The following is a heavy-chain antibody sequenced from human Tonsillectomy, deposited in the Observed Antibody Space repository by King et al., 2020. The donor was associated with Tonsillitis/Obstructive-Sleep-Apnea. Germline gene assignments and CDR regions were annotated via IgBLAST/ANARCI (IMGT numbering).Heavy chain of an antibody. V-gene: IGHV1-2*02. J-gene: IGHJ5*02. CDR3: ARGISSDGMVGYNWFDP. CDR1: EYTFTDYY. CDR2: INPNSGGT. Sequence: VQLVESGAEVKKPGASVKVSCKASEYTFTDYYIHWVRQAPGQGLEWMGWINPNSGGTNSAQKFHDRVTMTRDTSISTAYMELSRLKSDDTAVYYCARGISSDGMVGYNWFDPWGQGTLVTVSS. D-gene: IGHD6-19*01.